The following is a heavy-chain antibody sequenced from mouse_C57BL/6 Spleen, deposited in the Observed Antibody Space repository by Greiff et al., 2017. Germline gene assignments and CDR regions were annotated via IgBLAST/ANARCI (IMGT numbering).Heavy chain of an antibody. V-gene: IGHV5-17*01. CDR1: GFTFSDYG. Sequence: EVMLVESGGGLVKPGGSLKLSCAASGFTFSDYGMHWVRQAPEKGLEWVAYISSGSSTIYYADTVKGRFTISRDNAKKTLFLQMTSLRSEDTAMYYSARRDYYGLDYWGQGTTLTVSS. D-gene: IGHD1-1*01. CDR2: ISSGSSTI. J-gene: IGHJ2*01. CDR3: ARRDYYGLDY.